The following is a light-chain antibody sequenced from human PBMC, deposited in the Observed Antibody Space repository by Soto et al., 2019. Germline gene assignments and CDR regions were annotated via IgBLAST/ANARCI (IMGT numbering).Light chain of an antibody. V-gene: IGKV1-12*01. CDR1: QGISNW. Sequence: DIQMTQSPSSVSASVGGRVTITCRASQGISNWLAWYQQQPVKAPNLLIYAASSLQSGVPSRFSSGSSATHFTLIISSLQAQDFSTYYCQQTNTLLPHTFGGGTKVEIK. CDR3: QQTNTLLPHT. CDR2: AAS. J-gene: IGKJ4*01.